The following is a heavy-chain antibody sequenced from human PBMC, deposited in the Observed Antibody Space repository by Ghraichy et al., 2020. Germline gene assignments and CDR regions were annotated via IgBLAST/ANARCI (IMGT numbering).Heavy chain of an antibody. CDR2: ISYDGSNK. CDR1: GFTFSSYG. V-gene: IGHV3-30*03. J-gene: IGHJ6*02. CDR3: SADYYYGMDV. Sequence: LSLTCAASGFTFSSYGMHWVRQAPGKGLEWVAVISYDGSNKYYADSVKGRFTISRDNSKNTLYLQMNSLRAEDTAVYYCSADYYYGMDVWGQGTTVTVSS.